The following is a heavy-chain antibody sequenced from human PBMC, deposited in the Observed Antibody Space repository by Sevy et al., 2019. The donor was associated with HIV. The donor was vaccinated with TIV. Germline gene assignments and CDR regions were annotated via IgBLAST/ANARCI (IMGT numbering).Heavy chain of an antibody. Sequence: GGSLRLSCAASGFSFSDYYMGWVRQAPGKGLEWVANIKQDGSQRYYVDSVKGRFTISRDNAKNSVYLQMNRLRVDDMAVYYCARELWPGDYWGQGTLVTVSS. CDR2: IKQDGSQR. V-gene: IGHV3-7*01. D-gene: IGHD2-21*01. CDR3: ARELWPGDY. J-gene: IGHJ4*02. CDR1: GFSFSDYY.